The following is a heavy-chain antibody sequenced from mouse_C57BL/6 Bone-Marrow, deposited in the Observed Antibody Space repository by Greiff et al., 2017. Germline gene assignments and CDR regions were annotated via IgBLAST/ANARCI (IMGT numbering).Heavy chain of an antibody. Sequence: VQLQQPGAELVKPGASVKLSCKASGYTFTSYWMQWVKQRPGQGLEWIGEIDPSDSYTNYNQKFKGKATLTVDTSSSTAYMQRSSLTSEDSAVYYCAISGWLLYNAMDYWGQGTSVTVSS. D-gene: IGHD2-3*01. V-gene: IGHV1-50*01. CDR1: GYTFTSYW. J-gene: IGHJ4*01. CDR2: IDPSDSYT. CDR3: AISGWLLYNAMDY.